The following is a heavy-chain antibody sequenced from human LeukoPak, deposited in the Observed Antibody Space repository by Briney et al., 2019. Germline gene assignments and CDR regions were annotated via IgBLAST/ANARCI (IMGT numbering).Heavy chain of an antibody. CDR2: ISSSGST. V-gene: IGHV4-61*02. Sequence: TLSLTCTVSGDSISSGDYYWRWIRQPAGKGLEWIGRISSSGSTYYNPSLKSRVTIAVETSKNQFSLKLSSVTAADKAVYYCARVYDSSGYYQPYYYYYYMDVWGKGTTVTVSS. J-gene: IGHJ6*03. D-gene: IGHD3-22*01. CDR3: ARVYDSSGYYQPYYYYYYMDV. CDR1: GDSISSGDYY.